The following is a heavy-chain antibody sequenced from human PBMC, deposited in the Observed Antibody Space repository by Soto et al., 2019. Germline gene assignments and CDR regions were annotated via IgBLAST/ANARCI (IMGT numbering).Heavy chain of an antibody. J-gene: IGHJ6*02. D-gene: IGHD2-2*01. CDR3: AKDRSCSSTSCYYYYYGMDV. CDR2: ISGSGGST. V-gene: IGHV3-23*01. Sequence: GSLRLSCAASVFTFSSYAMSWVRQAPGKGLEWVSAISGSGGSTYYADAVKGRFTISRDNSKNTLYLQMNSLRAEDTAVYYCAKDRSCSSTSCYYYYYGMDVWGQGTTVTVSS. CDR1: VFTFSSYA.